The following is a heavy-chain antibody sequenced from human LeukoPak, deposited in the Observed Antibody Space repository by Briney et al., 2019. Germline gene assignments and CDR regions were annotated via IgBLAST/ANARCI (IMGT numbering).Heavy chain of an antibody. CDR3: ANGGTYSSGP. Sequence: GGSLRLSCAASGFTFSNSWMSWVRQAPGKGLEWVATIKPDGSAQYYVDSVKGRFTISRDNAKNSLFLQINSPRAEDTAVYYCANGGTYSSGPWGQGTLVTVSS. V-gene: IGHV3-7*01. CDR1: GFTFSNSW. D-gene: IGHD3-22*01. J-gene: IGHJ5*02. CDR2: IKPDGSAQ.